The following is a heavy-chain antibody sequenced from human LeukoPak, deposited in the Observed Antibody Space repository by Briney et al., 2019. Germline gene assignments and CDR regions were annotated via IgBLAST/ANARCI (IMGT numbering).Heavy chain of an antibody. V-gene: IGHV3-30*04. J-gene: IGHJ4*02. Sequence: QSGGSLGLSCAASGFTFSLYTMHWVRQAPGKGLEWVAVISYDGSDKYYADSVKGRFTISRDNSKNTLFLQMNSLRAEDTAVYFCARDVGGGDTFDYWGQGTLVTVSS. CDR1: GFTFSLYT. D-gene: IGHD2-21*02. CDR3: ARDVGGGDTFDY. CDR2: ISYDGSDK.